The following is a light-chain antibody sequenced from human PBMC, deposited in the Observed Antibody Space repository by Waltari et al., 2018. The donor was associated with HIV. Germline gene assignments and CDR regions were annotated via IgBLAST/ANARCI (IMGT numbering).Light chain of an antibody. V-gene: IGLV2-18*02. Sequence: QSALTQPPSVSGSPGQSVTLTCTGTDDDVGCYSRVSWYQQPPGTAPTLILYGVRSRPSGVPGRFSGSKSGNMASLTISGLLPDDEALYYCISYTTRTSLVFGGGTGLTV. CDR1: DDDVGCYSR. J-gene: IGLJ2*01. CDR2: GVR. CDR3: ISYTTRTSLV.